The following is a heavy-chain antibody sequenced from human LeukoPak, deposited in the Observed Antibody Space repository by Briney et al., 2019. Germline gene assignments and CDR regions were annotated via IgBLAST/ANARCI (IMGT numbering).Heavy chain of an antibody. D-gene: IGHD1-26*01. J-gene: IGHJ4*02. Sequence: GGSLRLSCAASGFTFSNYYMSWVRQVPGKGLEWVANIKPDGSDKSYVDSVKGRFTISRDNAENSLYPQLNSLRVDDTAVYFCARDREVGATIHDYWGQGTLVTVSS. CDR3: ARDREVGATIHDY. CDR2: IKPDGSDK. CDR1: GFTFSNYY. V-gene: IGHV3-7*01.